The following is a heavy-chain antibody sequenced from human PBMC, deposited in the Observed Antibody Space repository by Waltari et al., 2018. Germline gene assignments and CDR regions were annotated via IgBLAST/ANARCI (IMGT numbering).Heavy chain of an antibody. Sequence: QLQLQESGPGLVKPSETLSLTCTVPGGSISSSSYYWGWIRQPPGKGLEWIGSIYYSGSTYYNPSLKSRVTISVDTSKNQFSLKLSSVTAADTAVYYCAREGITGSDYFDYWGQGTLVTVSS. D-gene: IGHD1-20*01. CDR3: AREGITGSDYFDY. J-gene: IGHJ4*02. CDR2: IYYSGST. V-gene: IGHV4-39*07. CDR1: GGSISSSSYY.